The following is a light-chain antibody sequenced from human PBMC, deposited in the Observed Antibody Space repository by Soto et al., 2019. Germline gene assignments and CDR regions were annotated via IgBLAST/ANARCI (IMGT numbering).Light chain of an antibody. CDR3: QQYGSSPWT. Sequence: LGTLSLSPGERATLSCRASQSVSSSYLAWYQQKPGQAPRLLMYGASSRATGIPDRFSGSGSGTDFTLTISRLQPEDFAVYYCQQYGSSPWTFGQGTKVDIK. CDR1: QSVSSSY. J-gene: IGKJ1*01. V-gene: IGKV3-20*01. CDR2: GAS.